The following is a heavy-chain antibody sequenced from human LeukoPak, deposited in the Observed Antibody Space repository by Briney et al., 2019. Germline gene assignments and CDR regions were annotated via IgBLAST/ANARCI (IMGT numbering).Heavy chain of an antibody. D-gene: IGHD2-2*01. V-gene: IGHV3-21*01. CDR1: GFAFSSYS. Sequence: GGSLRLSCAASGFAFSSYSMTWVRQAPGKGLEWVSSISSSSSYIYYAGSVKGRVTISRDNAKNSLYLQMNSLRAEDTAVYYCARDCRSTSCYGGAFDYWGQGTLVTVSS. J-gene: IGHJ4*02. CDR2: ISSSSSYI. CDR3: ARDCRSTSCYGGAFDY.